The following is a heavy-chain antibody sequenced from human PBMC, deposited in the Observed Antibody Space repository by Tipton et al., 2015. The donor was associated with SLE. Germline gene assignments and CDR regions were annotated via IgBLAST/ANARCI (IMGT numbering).Heavy chain of an antibody. J-gene: IGHJ3*02. D-gene: IGHD1-1*01. CDR1: GGSISSYY. CDR3: ARVYANWNFRSRDAFDI. CDR2: IYRSGST. V-gene: IGHV4-59*12. Sequence: TLSLTCTVSGGSISSYYWSWIRQPPGRGLEWIGSIYRSGSTFYNPSLKSRLTISVDTSKNQFSLKLSSVTATDTAVYYCARVYANWNFRSRDAFDIWGQGTMVTVSS.